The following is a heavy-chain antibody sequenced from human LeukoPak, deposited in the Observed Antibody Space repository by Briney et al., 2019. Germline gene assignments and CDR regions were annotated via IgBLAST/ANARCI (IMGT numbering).Heavy chain of an antibody. J-gene: IGHJ6*02. V-gene: IGHV4-59*08. Sequence: SETLSLTCTVSGGSISTYYWSWIRQPPGKGLEWIGYIYYSGSTNYNPSLKSRVTISVDTSKNQLSLKLSSVTAADTAVYYCARHVYYYGSGTYDVWGQGTTVTVSS. CDR3: ARHVYYYGSGTYDV. CDR2: IYYSGST. D-gene: IGHD3-10*01. CDR1: GGSISTYY.